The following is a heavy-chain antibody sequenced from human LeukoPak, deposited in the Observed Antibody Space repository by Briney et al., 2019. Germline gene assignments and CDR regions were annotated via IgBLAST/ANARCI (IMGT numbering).Heavy chain of an antibody. V-gene: IGHV4-59*01. CDR2: IYYSGST. CDR1: GGSTSSYY. Sequence: SATLSLTCTVSGGSTSSYYWSWIRQPPGKGLEWIGYIYYSGSTNYNPSLKSRVTISVDTSKNQFSLKLSSVTAADTAVYYCARSHSIWTSFDYWGQGTLVTVSS. CDR3: ARSHSIWTSFDY. D-gene: IGHD3/OR15-3a*01. J-gene: IGHJ4*02.